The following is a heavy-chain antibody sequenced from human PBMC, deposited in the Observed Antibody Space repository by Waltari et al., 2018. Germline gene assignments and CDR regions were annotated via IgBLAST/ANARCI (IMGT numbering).Heavy chain of an antibody. CDR3: ARERHRLMEEGYLMALDP. CDR2: ISGNNGHT. J-gene: IGHJ5*02. CDR1: GYTVSDYG. D-gene: IGHD2-21*01. V-gene: IGHV1-18*01. Sequence: QVQLVQSGAEVKKPGASVKVSCKASGYTVSDYGISGVRQDPGQGLDWMGWISGNNGHTNHAQKFQGRLIMTKDTSTTTVYMELSYLTSDDTAVYFCARERHRLMEEGYLMALDPWGQGTLVTVSS.